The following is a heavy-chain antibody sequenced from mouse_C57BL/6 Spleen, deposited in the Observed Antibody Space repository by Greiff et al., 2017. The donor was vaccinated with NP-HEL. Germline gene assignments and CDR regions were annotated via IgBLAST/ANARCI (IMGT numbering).Heavy chain of an antibody. D-gene: IGHD1-1*01. J-gene: IGHJ4*01. V-gene: IGHV2-5*01. CDR1: GFSFTSYG. CDR2: IWRGGST. Sequence: VKLVESGPGLVQPSQSLSITCTVSGFSFTSYGVHWVRQSPGKGLEWLGVIWRGGSTDYNAAFMSRLSITKDNSKSQVFFKMNSLQADDTAIYYCAKANYGSSPYAMDYWGQGTSVTVSS. CDR3: AKANYGSSPYAMDY.